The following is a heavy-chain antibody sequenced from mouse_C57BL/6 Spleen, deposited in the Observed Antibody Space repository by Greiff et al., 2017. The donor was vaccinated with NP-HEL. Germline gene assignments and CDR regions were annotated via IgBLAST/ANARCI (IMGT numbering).Heavy chain of an antibody. Sequence: VQLQQPGAELVKPGASVKLSCKASGYTFTSYWMQWVKQRPGQGLEWIGEIDPSDSYTNYNQKFKGKATLTVDKSSSPAYKQISSLTSDDSPVYYYAGRELLGTTGGFAYWGKGTLVTVSA. V-gene: IGHV1-50*01. CDR2: IDPSDSYT. D-gene: IGHD2-14*01. J-gene: IGHJ3*01. CDR3: AGRELLGTTGGFAY. CDR1: GYTFTSYW.